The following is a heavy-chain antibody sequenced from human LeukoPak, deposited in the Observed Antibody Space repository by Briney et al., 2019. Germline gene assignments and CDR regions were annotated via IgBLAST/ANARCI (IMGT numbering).Heavy chain of an antibody. CDR2: IYSNGST. V-gene: IGHV4-59*01. D-gene: IGHD3-3*01. J-gene: IGHJ6*03. CDR1: GGSISSYY. Sequence: SETLSLTCSVSGGSISSYYWSWIRQPPGKGLECIGFIYSNGSTHYNPSLKSRVTMSVDRPQKQVSLRLSSVTAADTAVYYCARVLRFLEWSPPMDVWGKGTTVTISS. CDR3: ARVLRFLEWSPPMDV.